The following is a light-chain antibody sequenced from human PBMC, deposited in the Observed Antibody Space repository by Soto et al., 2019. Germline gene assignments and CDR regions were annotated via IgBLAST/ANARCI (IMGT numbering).Light chain of an antibody. Sequence: AIRMTKSPSSLYASTGDRVTITCRASQGISSYLAWYQQKPGKAPKLLIYAASTLQSGVPSRFSGSGSGTDFTLTISCLQSEDFATYYCQQYYSYPWTFGQGTKVEIK. CDR1: QGISSY. CDR3: QQYYSYPWT. CDR2: AAS. J-gene: IGKJ1*01. V-gene: IGKV1-8*01.